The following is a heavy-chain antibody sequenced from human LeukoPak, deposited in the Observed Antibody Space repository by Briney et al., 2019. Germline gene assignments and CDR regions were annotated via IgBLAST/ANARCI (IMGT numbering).Heavy chain of an antibody. V-gene: IGHV1-2*02. CDR2: IHPNSGGT. Sequence: ASVKVSCKASGYTFTAYYLHWVRQAPGQGLEWMGWIHPNSGGTNYAQNFQGRVSMTTDTSISKVYMELSRLRSDDTAVYYCARSYSSSWAEYFQHWGQGTLVTVSS. D-gene: IGHD6-13*01. CDR1: GYTFTAYY. CDR3: ARSYSSSWAEYFQH. J-gene: IGHJ1*01.